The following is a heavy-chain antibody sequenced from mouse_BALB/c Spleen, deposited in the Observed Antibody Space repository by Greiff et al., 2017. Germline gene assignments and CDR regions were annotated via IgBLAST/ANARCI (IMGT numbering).Heavy chain of an antibody. CDR2: IDPENGDT. CDR3: NAPYGYDGYYFDY. CDR1: GFNIKDYY. J-gene: IGHJ2*01. D-gene: IGHD2-2*01. V-gene: IGHV14-4*02. Sequence: EVQLQQSGAELVKSGASVKLSCTASGFNIKDYYMHWVKQRPEQGLEWIGWIDPENGDTEYAPKFQGKATMTADTSSNTAYLQLSSLTSEDTAVYYCNAPYGYDGYYFDYWGQGTTLTVSS.